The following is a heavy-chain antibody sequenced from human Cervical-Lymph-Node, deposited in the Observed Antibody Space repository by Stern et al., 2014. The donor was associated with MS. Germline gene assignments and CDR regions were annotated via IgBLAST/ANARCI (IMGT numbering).Heavy chain of an antibody. J-gene: IGHJ6*02. CDR3: ARDERIAARPRYYYGMDV. V-gene: IGHV1-69*12. D-gene: IGHD6-6*01. Sequence: QVQLVQSGAEVKKPGSSVKVSCKASGGTFSSYAISWVRQAPGQGLEWMGGIIPIFGTANYAQKFQGRVTITADESTSTAYMELSSLRSEDTAVYYCARDERIAARPRYYYGMDVWGQGTTVTVSS. CDR2: IIPIFGTA. CDR1: GGTFSSYA.